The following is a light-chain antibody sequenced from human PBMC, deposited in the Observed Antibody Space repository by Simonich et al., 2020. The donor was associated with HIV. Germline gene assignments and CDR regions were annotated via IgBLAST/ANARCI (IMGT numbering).Light chain of an antibody. CDR2: WAY. CDR3: QQYYSSPFT. Sequence: DIVMTHSPDSLAGSLGERATINCTSSQSVLYSTNNKNYLAWEQQKPGQPPKLMISWAYTRESGVPNRFSGSGSGTDFTLTISSLQAEDVAVYYCQQYYSSPFTFGPGTKVDIK. J-gene: IGKJ3*01. CDR1: QSVLYSTNNKNY. V-gene: IGKV4-1*01.